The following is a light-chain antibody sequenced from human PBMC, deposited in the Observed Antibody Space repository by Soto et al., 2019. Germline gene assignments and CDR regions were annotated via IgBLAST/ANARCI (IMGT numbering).Light chain of an antibody. Sequence: EIVLTPSPAILSLSPGSRSTLSGRASPSVTNFLAWYQQKPRQAPRLLIYGASNRATGIPARFSGSGSGTDFTLTTSSLETEDSAVYYCQQRNVWPPVTFGPGTQLEIK. J-gene: IGKJ5*01. CDR3: QQRNVWPPVT. CDR1: PSVTNF. V-gene: IGKV3-11*01. CDR2: GAS.